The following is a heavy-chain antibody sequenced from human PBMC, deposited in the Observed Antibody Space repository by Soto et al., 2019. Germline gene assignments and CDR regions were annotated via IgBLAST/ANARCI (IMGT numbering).Heavy chain of an antibody. CDR3: ARAVYSSSPWYFDY. D-gene: IGHD6-6*01. J-gene: IGHJ4*02. CDR2: IWYDGSNK. V-gene: IGHV3-33*01. CDR1: GFTFSSYG. Sequence: PGGSLRLSCAASGFTFSSYGMHWVRQAPGKGLEWVAVIWYDGSNKYYADSVKGRFTISRDNSKNTLYLQMNSLRAEDTAVYYCARAVYSSSPWYFDYWGQGTLVTVSS.